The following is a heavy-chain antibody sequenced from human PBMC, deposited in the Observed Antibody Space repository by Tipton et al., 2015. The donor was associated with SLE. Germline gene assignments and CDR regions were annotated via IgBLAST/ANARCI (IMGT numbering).Heavy chain of an antibody. CDR2: IYYSGST. V-gene: IGHV4-59*11. D-gene: IGHD3-22*01. J-gene: IGHJ4*02. Sequence: TLSLTCTVSGGSISSHYWSWIRQPPGKGLEWIGYIYYSGSTSYNPSLKSRVTISVDTSKNQFSLKLSSVTAADTAVYYCAREGILQYSSGYMYYFDYWGQGTLVTVSS. CDR1: GGSISSHY. CDR3: AREGILQYSSGYMYYFDY.